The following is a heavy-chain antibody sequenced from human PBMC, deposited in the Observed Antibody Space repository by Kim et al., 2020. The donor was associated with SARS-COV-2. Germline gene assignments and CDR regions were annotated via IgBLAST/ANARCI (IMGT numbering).Heavy chain of an antibody. CDR1: GGTFSSYA. D-gene: IGHD6-13*01. Sequence: SVKVSCKASGGTFSSYAISWVRQAPGQGLEWMGGIIPIFGTANYAQKFQGRVTITADESTSTAYMELSSLRSEDTAVYYCARDGYSKMMSFDYWGQGTLVTVSS. V-gene: IGHV1-69*13. J-gene: IGHJ4*02. CDR3: ARDGYSKMMSFDY. CDR2: IIPIFGTA.